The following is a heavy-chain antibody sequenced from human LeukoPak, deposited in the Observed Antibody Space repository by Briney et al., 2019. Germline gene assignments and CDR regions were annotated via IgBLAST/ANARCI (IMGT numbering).Heavy chain of an antibody. J-gene: IGHJ4*02. CDR3: ARGSAVDTAMVTVSYFDY. D-gene: IGHD5-18*01. V-gene: IGHV3-30*04. Sequence: PGRSLRLSCAASGFTFSSYAMHWVRQAPGKGLEWVAVISYDGSNKYYADSVKGRFTISRDNSKNTLYLQMNSLRAEDTAVYYCARGSAVDTAMVTVSYFDYWGQGTLVTVSS. CDR1: GFTFSSYA. CDR2: ISYDGSNK.